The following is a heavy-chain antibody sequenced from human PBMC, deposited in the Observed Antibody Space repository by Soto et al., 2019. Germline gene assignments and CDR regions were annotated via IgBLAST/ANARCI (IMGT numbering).Heavy chain of an antibody. Sequence: AAVKVSCQASGYPFTSYGISWVRQAPGQGLEWMGWISAYNGNTNYAQKLPGRVTMTTDTSTSTAYMELSSLRSEDTAVYYCEAGSPLHSTLLFDYWGQGTLVTVSS. V-gene: IGHV1-18*01. CDR3: EAGSPLHSTLLFDY. D-gene: IGHD6-13*01. J-gene: IGHJ4*02. CDR1: GYPFTSYG. CDR2: ISAYNGNT.